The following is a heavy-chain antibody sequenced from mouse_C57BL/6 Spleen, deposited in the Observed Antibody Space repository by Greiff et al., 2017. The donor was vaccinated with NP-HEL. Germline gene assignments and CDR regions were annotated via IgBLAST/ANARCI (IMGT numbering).Heavy chain of an antibody. Sequence: EVKLVESGGGLVKPGGSLKLSCAASGFTFSSYAMSWVRQTPEKRLEWVATISDGGSYTYYPDNVKGRFTISRDNAKNNLYLQMSHLKSEDTAMDYCARGGGSAWFAYWGQGTLVTVSA. CDR3: ARGGGSAWFAY. CDR1: GFTFSSYA. CDR2: ISDGGSYT. D-gene: IGHD1-1*02. V-gene: IGHV5-4*03. J-gene: IGHJ3*01.